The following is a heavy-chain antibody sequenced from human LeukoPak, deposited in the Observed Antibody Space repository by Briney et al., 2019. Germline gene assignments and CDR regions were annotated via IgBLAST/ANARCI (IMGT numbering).Heavy chain of an antibody. V-gene: IGHV3-7*01. CDR3: ARIYSESYIDY. CDR2: INQGGSVR. J-gene: IGHJ4*02. Sequence: GGSLRLSCVPSGLTFSIHWMSWVRQAPDKGLEWVANINQGGSVRYYVDSVKGRFTVSRDNAKNSLYLQMDSLRAEDTAIYYCARIYSESYIDYWGQGTLVTVSS. CDR1: GLTFSIHW. D-gene: IGHD3-10*01.